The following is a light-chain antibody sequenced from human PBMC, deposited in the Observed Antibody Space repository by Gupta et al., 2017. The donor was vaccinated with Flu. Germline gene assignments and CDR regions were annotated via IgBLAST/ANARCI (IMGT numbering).Light chain of an antibody. CDR2: SNN. J-gene: IGLJ3*02. CDR1: RSNFRSNT. V-gene: IGLV1-44*01. Sequence: HSVLTQPPSASGAPGQRVTISCSGSRSNFRSNTINWYQQLPGTAPKVLMFSNNQRPSGVPDRFSGSQSGTPASLAISGLQSEDEADYYCAAWDDTLNAWVFGGGTKLTVL. CDR3: AAWDDTLNAWV.